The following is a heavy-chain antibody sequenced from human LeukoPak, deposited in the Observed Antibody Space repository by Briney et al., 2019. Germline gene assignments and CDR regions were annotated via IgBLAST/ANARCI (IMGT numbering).Heavy chain of an antibody. D-gene: IGHD6-19*01. CDR2: TYYRSKWYN. Sequence: SQTLSFTCAISGDSVSSNSAAWNWIRQSPSRGLEWLGRTYYRSKWYNDYGESVKSRITINPDTSKEHFSLQLTSVIPEDTAVYYCAREVAGTYCFDYWGQGTLVTVSS. V-gene: IGHV6-1*01. CDR3: AREVAGTYCFDY. J-gene: IGHJ4*02. CDR1: GDSVSSNSAA.